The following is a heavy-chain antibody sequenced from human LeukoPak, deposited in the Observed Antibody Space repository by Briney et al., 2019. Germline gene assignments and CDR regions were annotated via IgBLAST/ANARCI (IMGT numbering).Heavy chain of an antibody. D-gene: IGHD6-19*01. CDR3: ARGQAQWLGGGYDFDY. V-gene: IGHV1-8*01. CDR2: MSPNSGNT. Sequence: ASVKVSCKASGYTFTSYDINWVRQAPGQGVEWMGWMSPNSGNTGYAQKFQGRVTMTRNTSISTAYMELSSLRSEDTAVYYCARGQAQWLGGGYDFDYWGQGTLVTVSS. CDR1: GYTFTSYD. J-gene: IGHJ4*02.